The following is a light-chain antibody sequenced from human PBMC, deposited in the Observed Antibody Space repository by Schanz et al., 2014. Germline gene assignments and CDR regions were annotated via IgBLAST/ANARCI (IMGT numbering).Light chain of an antibody. V-gene: IGKV3-20*01. Sequence: EIVLTQSPGTLSLSPGERATLSCRASQTFSRSYLAWYQQKPGQAPRLLIYAASSRATGIPDRFSGGGSDTDFTLTITRLEPEDFAVYYCQQHGSSLTFGPGTKVDVK. CDR3: QQHGSSLT. CDR2: AAS. CDR1: QTFSRSY. J-gene: IGKJ3*01.